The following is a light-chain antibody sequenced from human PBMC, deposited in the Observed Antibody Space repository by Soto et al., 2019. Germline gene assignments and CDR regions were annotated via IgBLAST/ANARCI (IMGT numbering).Light chain of an antibody. J-gene: IGKJ1*01. V-gene: IGKV3-15*01. CDR1: QSVSSN. CDR2: GAS. Sequence: EILMTKYPATLSVSPGERAPVSCRASQSVSSNLAWYQQKPGQAPRLLIYGASTRATGIPARFSGSGSGTEFTLTISSLQSEDFAVYYCQQYSNWPSWTFGQGTKVDIK. CDR3: QQYSNWPSWT.